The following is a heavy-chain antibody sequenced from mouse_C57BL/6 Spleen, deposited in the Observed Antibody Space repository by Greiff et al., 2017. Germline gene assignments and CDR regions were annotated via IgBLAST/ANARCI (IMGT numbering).Heavy chain of an antibody. CDR3: ARDGDYSNYGLDY. CDR1: GYSITSGYY. CDR2: ISYDGSN. V-gene: IGHV3-6*01. D-gene: IGHD2-5*01. Sequence: VQLKESGPGLVKPSQSLSLTCSVTGYSITSGYYWNWIRQFPGNKLEWMGYISYDGSNNYNPSLKNRISITRDTSKNQFFLKLNSVTTEDTATYYCARDGDYSNYGLDYWGQGTTLTVSS. J-gene: IGHJ2*01.